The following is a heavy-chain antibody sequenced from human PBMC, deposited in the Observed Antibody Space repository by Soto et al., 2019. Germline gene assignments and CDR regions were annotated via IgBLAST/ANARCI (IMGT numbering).Heavy chain of an antibody. D-gene: IGHD5-18*01. J-gene: IGHJ4*02. CDR1: GGSIINGGYS. Sequence: QLQLQESGSGLVMPSQTLSLTCAVSGGSIINGGYSWTWIRQPPGKGLDWIGYIYDDGNTIYTPSLQRRVTLSLDRPRTEFSLRARSVTAADTAVYYCARGYSYGYRDYWGQGTLITVSS. CDR3: ARGYSYGYRDY. CDR2: IYDDGNT. V-gene: IGHV4-30-2*01.